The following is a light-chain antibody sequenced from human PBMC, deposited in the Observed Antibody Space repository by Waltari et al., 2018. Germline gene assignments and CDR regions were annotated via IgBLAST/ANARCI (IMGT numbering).Light chain of an antibody. Sequence: SSELTQDPAVSVALGQTVRITCQGDSLRSYYASWYQQKPGQAPILVIYGKNHRPPGIPDRFSVSDSGNTASLTITGAQAEDEADYYCNSRDSSGDQPVIFGGGTKLTVL. CDR1: SLRSYY. J-gene: IGLJ2*01. V-gene: IGLV3-19*01. CDR3: NSRDSSGDQPVI. CDR2: GKN.